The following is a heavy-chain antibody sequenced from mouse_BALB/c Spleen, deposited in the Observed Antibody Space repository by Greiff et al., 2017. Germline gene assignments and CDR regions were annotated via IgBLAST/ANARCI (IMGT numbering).Heavy chain of an antibody. J-gene: IGHJ1*01. Sequence: VQLQQSGAELVKPGASVKLSCTASGFNIKDTYMHWVKQRPEQGLEWIGRIDPANGNTKYDPKFQGKATITADTSSNTAYLQLSSLTSEDTAVYYCARRYYGWYFDVWGAGTTGTVSS. D-gene: IGHD1-1*01. V-gene: IGHV14-3*02. CDR2: IDPANGNT. CDR1: GFNIKDTY. CDR3: ARRYYGWYFDV.